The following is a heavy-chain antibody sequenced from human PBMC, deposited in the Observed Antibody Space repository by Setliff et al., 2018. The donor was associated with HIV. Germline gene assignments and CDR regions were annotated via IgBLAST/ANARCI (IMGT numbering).Heavy chain of an antibody. Sequence: GGSLRLSCEASGFTVSSSYMAWVRQAPGKGLEWVAAVGVDSDATYYSDSVKGRFTISRDKSKNSLYLQMNSLRAEDTAVYYCARDLWNYGIDSWGQGTLVTVSS. V-gene: IGHV3-53*01. D-gene: IGHD1-7*01. J-gene: IGHJ5*01. CDR2: VGVDSDAT. CDR3: ARDLWNYGIDS. CDR1: GFTVSSSY.